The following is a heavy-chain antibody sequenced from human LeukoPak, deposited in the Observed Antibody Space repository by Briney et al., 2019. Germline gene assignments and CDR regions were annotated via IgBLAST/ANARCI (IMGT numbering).Heavy chain of an antibody. CDR3: ANTQLWLQY. J-gene: IGHJ4*02. Sequence: SETLSLTCAVFGGPFNDYYWSWIRQPPGKGLEWIGEIDHSGDTNYNPSLKSRVTISVDASKNQCSLKLSSVTAADTAVYFCANTQLWLQYWGQGTLVTVSS. CDR1: GGPFNDYY. D-gene: IGHD5-18*01. V-gene: IGHV4-34*01. CDR2: IDHSGDT.